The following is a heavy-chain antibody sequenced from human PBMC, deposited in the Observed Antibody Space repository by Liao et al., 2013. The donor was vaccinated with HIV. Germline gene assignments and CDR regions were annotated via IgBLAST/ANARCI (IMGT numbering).Heavy chain of an antibody. D-gene: IGHD3-16*01. CDR3: AREEGGEVXRT. CDR2: ISHSGST. J-gene: IGHJ2*01. Sequence: HVQLQESGPGLVKPSETLSLTCTVSGASMSSYYWSWVRQSPGKGLEWIGYISHSGSTNYNPSLKSRVTMSIDTSKNQFSLILSSVTAADTAVYYCAREEGGEVXRTWGR. V-gene: IGHV4-59*01. CDR1: GASMSSYY.